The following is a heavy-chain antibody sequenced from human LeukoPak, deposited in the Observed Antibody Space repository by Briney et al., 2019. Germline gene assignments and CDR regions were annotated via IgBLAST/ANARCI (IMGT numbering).Heavy chain of an antibody. V-gene: IGHV3-53*01. CDR2: IYSDGST. D-gene: IGHD3-22*01. CDR3: ARDHYDSKAFDI. J-gene: IGHJ3*02. Sequence: QSGGSLRLSCAASGFTVSSNYMSWVRQAPGKGLEWVSIIYSDGSTYYADSVKGRFTISRDNSKSTLYLQMNSLRAEDTAVYYCARDHYDSKAFDIWGQGTMVTVSS. CDR1: GFTVSSNY.